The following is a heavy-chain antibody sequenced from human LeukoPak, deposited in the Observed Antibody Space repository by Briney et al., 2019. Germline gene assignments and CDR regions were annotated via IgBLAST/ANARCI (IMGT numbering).Heavy chain of an antibody. D-gene: IGHD6-19*01. CDR3: AKASSWYSSGWFDY. J-gene: IGHJ4*02. CDR2: ISWNSGRI. Sequence: GGSLRLSCAASGFTFDDYAMHWVRQAPGKGLEWVSGISWNSGRIGYADSVKGRFTISRDNSKNTLYLQMNSLRAEDTAVYYCAKASSWYSSGWFDYWGQGTLVTVSS. CDR1: GFTFDDYA. V-gene: IGHV3-9*01.